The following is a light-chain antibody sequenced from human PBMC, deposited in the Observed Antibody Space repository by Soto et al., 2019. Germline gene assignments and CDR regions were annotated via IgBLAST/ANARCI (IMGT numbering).Light chain of an antibody. Sequence: EIVLTQSPATLSSFPGDRVTLSCRASHYINTRLAWYQHRPGQAPRLLIYQTSIRAAGIPARFSASGSGTDFTLTISDVQPEDFALYYCHQRHSWPRTFGQGTKVDI. CDR1: HYINTR. CDR3: HQRHSWPRT. V-gene: IGKV3-11*01. J-gene: IGKJ1*01. CDR2: QTS.